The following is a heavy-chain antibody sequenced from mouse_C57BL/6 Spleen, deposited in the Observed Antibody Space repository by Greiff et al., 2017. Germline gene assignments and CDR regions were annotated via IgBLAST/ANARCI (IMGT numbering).Heavy chain of an antibody. CDR2: ISSGGSYT. Sequence: EVQLQQSGGDLVKPGGSLKLSCAASGFTFSSYGMSWVRQTPDKRLEWVATISSGGSYTYYPDSVKGRFTIARDNAKNTLYLQISSLKSEDTAMYYCARHPKIRDGYCCAMDYWGQGTSVTVSS. CDR3: ARHPKIRDGYCCAMDY. D-gene: IGHD2-3*01. V-gene: IGHV5-6*01. CDR1: GFTFSSYG. J-gene: IGHJ4*01.